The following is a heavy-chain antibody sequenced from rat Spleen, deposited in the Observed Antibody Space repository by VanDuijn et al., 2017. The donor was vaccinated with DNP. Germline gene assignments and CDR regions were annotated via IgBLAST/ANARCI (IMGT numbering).Heavy chain of an antibody. D-gene: IGHD1-6*01. J-gene: IGHJ2*01. CDR2: INPDGSRT. V-gene: IGHV5-58*01. Sequence: EVQLVESGGGLVQPGRSLKLSCVASGFTFSSYWMYWIRQAPGKGLEWVASINPDGSRTYYRDSVKGRFTISRDNAKSTLYLQMDSLRSEDTATYYCATHDYGLEDYWGQGVMVTVSS. CDR1: GFTFSSYW. CDR3: ATHDYGLEDY.